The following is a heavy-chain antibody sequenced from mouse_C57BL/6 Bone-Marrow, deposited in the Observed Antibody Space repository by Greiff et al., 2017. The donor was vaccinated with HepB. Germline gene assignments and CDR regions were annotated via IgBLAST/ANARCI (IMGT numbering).Heavy chain of an antibody. J-gene: IGHJ3*01. V-gene: IGHV1-82*01. CDR3: AREGKLLQ. CDR2: IYPGDGDT. Sequence: VQLQQSGPELVKPGASVKISCKASGYAFSSSWMNWVKQRPGKGLEWIGRIYPGDGDTNYNGKFKGKATLTADKSSSTAYMQLSSLTSEDSAVYCCAREGKLLQWGQGTLVTVSA. CDR1: GYAFSSSW.